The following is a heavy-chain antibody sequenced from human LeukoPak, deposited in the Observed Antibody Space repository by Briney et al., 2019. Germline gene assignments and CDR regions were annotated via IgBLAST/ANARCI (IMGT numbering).Heavy chain of an antibody. V-gene: IGHV1-69*04. J-gene: IGHJ4*02. CDR3: ARAAMRYDSSGDRRPFDY. D-gene: IGHD3-22*01. CDR2: IIPIFGIA. CDR1: GATFTSYA. Sequence: SVKVSCKASGATFTSYAISWVRQAPGQGLEWMGRIIPIFGIANYAQKFQGRVTITADKSTSTAYMELSSLRSEDTAVYYCARAAMRYDSSGDRRPFDYWGQGTLVTVSS.